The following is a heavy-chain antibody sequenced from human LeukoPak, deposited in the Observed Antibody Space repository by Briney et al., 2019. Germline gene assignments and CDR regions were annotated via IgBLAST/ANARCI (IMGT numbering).Heavy chain of an antibody. J-gene: IGHJ2*01. CDR3: IVVLVPAAFWHFDV. CDR1: GFTFTWHV. Sequence: GGSLRLSCAASGFTFTWHVFHWVRQAPGKVLEWVAVIGPDGSQKYYAGSVKGRFAISRDNSRNTLYLQMDMLRSEDTAVYYCIVVLVPAAFWHFDVWGRGTLVTVSS. CDR2: IGPDGSQK. V-gene: IGHV3-33*01. D-gene: IGHD2-2*01.